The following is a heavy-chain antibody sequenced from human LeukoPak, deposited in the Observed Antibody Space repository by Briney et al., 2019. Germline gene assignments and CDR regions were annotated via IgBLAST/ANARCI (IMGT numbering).Heavy chain of an antibody. D-gene: IGHD3-10*01. V-gene: IGHV4-59*01. CDR3: ARGVKGSLDY. J-gene: IGHJ4*02. Sequence: PSETLSLTRTVSGGSISSYYWSWIRQPPGKGLEWIGYIYYSGSTNYNPSLKSRVTISVDTSKNQFSLKLSSVTAADTAVYYCARGVKGSLDYWGQGTLVTVSS. CDR1: GGSISSYY. CDR2: IYYSGST.